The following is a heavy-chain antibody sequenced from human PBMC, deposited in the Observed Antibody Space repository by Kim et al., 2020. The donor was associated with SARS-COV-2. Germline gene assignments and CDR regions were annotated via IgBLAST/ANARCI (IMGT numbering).Heavy chain of an antibody. V-gene: IGHV1-69*13. J-gene: IGHJ4*02. CDR3: ARARGTFGTPVDY. D-gene: IGHD1-1*01. Sequence: VKVSCKASGDTFKNYAFGWVRQAPGQGLEWMGGIVPIFGSPKYAQKFQGRITITADESASTVYLELTNLTPEDTAFFYCARARGTFGTPVDYWGRGTLVIVSS. CDR1: GDTFKNYA. CDR2: IVPIFGSP.